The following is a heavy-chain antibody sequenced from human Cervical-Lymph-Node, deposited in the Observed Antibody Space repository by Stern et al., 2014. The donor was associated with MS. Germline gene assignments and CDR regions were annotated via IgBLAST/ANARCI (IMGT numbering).Heavy chain of an antibody. CDR2: IIPMLGTA. D-gene: IGHD3-10*01. Sequence: VQLGESGAEVKKPGSSVRVSCKASGGIFSSFAISWVRQAPGQGLEWMGGIIPMLGTANYAQKFQGRVTITADDSTGTAYMEVSSLRSEDTAVYYCASSVGELTPEAVWGQGTTVTV. CDR1: GGIFSSFA. V-gene: IGHV1-69*01. J-gene: IGHJ6*02. CDR3: ASSVGELTPEAV.